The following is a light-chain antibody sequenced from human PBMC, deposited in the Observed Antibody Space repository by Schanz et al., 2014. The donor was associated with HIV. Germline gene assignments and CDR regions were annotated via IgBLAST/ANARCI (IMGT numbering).Light chain of an antibody. CDR2: AGN. V-gene: IGLV1-44*01. CDR3: ATWVDSLKGWV. CDR1: SSNIGINT. J-gene: IGLJ3*02. Sequence: QSVLTQSPSASGTPGQRVTISCSGSSSNIGINTVNWYHHLPGTAPKLLIYAGNQRASGVPDRLSGSGSGTSASLVISGLQSQDEADYYCATWVDSLKGWVFGGGTKLTVL.